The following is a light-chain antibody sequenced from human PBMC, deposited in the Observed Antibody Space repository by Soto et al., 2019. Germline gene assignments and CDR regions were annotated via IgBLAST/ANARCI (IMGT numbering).Light chain of an antibody. CDR1: QSVSSY. CDR2: DAS. V-gene: IGKV3-11*01. CDR3: QQSSNWPPGLT. Sequence: EIGLTQSPATLSLSPGERATLSCRASQSVSSYLAWYQQKPGQAPRLLIYDASNRATGIPARFSGSGSGTDFTLTISSLEPEDFAVYYCQQSSNWPPGLTFGGGTKVDIK. J-gene: IGKJ4*01.